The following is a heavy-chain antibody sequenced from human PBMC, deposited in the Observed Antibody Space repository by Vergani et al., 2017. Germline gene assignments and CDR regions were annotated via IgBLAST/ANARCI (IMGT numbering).Heavy chain of an antibody. CDR2: ISSSSSYI. CDR1: GFTFSSYS. CDR3: ARDRYYLGSGNYPYFYYYGLDV. V-gene: IGHV3-21*01. J-gene: IGHJ6*02. Sequence: EVQLVESGGGLVKRGGSLRLSCAASGFTFSSYSMNWVRQAPGKGLEWVSSISSSSSYIHYSDSLKGRSTISRDNAKSSLYLQMNSLRAEDTGVYYCARDRYYLGSGNYPYFYYYGLDVWGQGTAVTVSS. D-gene: IGHD3-10*01.